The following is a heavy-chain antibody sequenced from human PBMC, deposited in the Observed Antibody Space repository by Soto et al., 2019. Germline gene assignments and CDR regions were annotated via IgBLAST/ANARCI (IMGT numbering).Heavy chain of an antibody. V-gene: IGHV1-46*01. J-gene: IGHJ5*02. CDR2: IHPNGSPT. CDR3: ARDHSYEDSYWWLDP. D-gene: IGHD2-15*01. Sequence: QVQLVQSGAEMKKPGASVKVSCKASGYTFTRHYMHWVRQAPGQGLEWMGVIHPNGSPTVYAQNFQGRLGLTTDTTTSTGYMELSMLRSDDTAVYYCARDHSYEDSYWWLDPWGQGTLVTVSS. CDR1: GYTFTRHY.